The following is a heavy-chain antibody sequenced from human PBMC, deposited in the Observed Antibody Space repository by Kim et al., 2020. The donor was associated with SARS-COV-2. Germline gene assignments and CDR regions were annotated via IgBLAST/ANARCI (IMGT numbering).Heavy chain of an antibody. V-gene: IGHV3-23*01. J-gene: IGHJ4*02. D-gene: IGHD3-3*01. CDR3: AIVASKLRFLNFEY. Sequence: YAYSVTGRFTISRDNSKNTLYLQLNSLRAEDTAVYYCAIVASKLRFLNFEYWGQGTLVTVSP.